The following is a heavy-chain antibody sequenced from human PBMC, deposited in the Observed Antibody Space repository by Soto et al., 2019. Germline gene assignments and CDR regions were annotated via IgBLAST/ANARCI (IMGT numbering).Heavy chain of an antibody. V-gene: IGHV3-30-3*01. CDR2: ISYDGSNK. CDR3: AREGGSYYRTLDP. CDR1: GFTFSSYA. Sequence: VQLVESGGGVVQPGRSLRLSCAASGFTFSSYAMHWVRQAPGKGLEWVAVISYDGSNKYYADSVKGRFTISRDNSKNTLYLQMNSLRAEDTAVYYCAREGGSYYRTLDPWGQGTLVTVSS. D-gene: IGHD1-26*01. J-gene: IGHJ5*02.